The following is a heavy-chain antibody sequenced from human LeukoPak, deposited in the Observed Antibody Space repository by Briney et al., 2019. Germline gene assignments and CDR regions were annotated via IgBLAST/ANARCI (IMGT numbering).Heavy chain of an antibody. J-gene: IGHJ3*02. CDR1: GGSISSGDYY. CDR3: ARDFEAYDILTGYYTPSHAFDI. CDR2: IYYSGST. Sequence: SETLSLTCTVSGGSISSGDYYWSWIRQPPGKGLEWIGYIYYSGSTYYNPSLKSRVTISVDTSKNQFSLKLSSVTAADTAVYYCARDFEAYDILTGYYTPSHAFDIWGQGTMVTVSS. V-gene: IGHV4-30-4*08. D-gene: IGHD3-9*01.